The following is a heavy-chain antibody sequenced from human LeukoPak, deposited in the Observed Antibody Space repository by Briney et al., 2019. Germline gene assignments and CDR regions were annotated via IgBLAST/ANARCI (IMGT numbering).Heavy chain of an antibody. CDR2: ISSSSSYI. Sequence: PGGSLRLSCAASGFTFSSYSMNWVRQAPGKGLEWVSFISSSSSYIFYADSVRGRFTISTDNANNSLYLQMNSLRVEDTAVYYCATPRTSSGWYYFDYWGQGILVTVSS. J-gene: IGHJ4*02. D-gene: IGHD6-19*01. CDR3: ATPRTSSGWYYFDY. V-gene: IGHV3-21*01. CDR1: GFTFSSYS.